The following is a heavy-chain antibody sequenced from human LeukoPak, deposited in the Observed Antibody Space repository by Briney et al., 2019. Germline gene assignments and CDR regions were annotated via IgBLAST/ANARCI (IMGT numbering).Heavy chain of an antibody. Sequence: SETLSLTCSVSGGSIGSYYWSWIRQPPGKGLEWIGYIYYSGGTNYNPSLKSRVTISVDTSKNQFSLKLSSVTAADTAIYYCARHVGWCLGRRVDYWGQGALVTVSS. CDR1: GGSIGSYY. J-gene: IGHJ4*02. CDR3: ARHVGWCLGRRVDY. CDR2: IYYSGGT. V-gene: IGHV4-59*08. D-gene: IGHD2-21*02.